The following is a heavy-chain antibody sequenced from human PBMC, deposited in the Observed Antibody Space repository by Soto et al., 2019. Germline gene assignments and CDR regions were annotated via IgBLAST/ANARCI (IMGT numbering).Heavy chain of an antibody. D-gene: IGHD3-10*01. CDR3: AKDGPLYYYGSGSYLDP. CDR2: ISYDGSNK. J-gene: IGHJ5*02. Sequence: QVQLVESGGGVVQPGRSLRLSCAASGFTFSSYGMHWVRQAPGKGLEWVAVISYDGSNKYYADSVKGRFTISRDNSKNTLYLQMNSLRAEDTAVYYCAKDGPLYYYGSGSYLDPWGQGTLVNVSS. V-gene: IGHV3-30*18. CDR1: GFTFSSYG.